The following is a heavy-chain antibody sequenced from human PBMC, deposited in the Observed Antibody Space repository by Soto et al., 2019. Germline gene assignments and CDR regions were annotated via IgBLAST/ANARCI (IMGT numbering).Heavy chain of an antibody. CDR3: ATSYDSSGYDY. V-gene: IGHV3-48*03. CDR2: ISSRGITM. Sequence: GSLRLSCAASGLTVSTHEMNLVRLAPGKGLEWVSYISSRGITMFYTDSVRGRFTISTDNAKNSLYLQMNSLRVEDTAVYYCATSYDSSGYDYWGQGTLVTVYS. J-gene: IGHJ4*02. CDR1: GLTVSTHE. D-gene: IGHD3-22*01.